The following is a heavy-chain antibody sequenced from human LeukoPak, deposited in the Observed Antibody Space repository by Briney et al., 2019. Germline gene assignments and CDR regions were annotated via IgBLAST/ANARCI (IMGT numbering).Heavy chain of an antibody. D-gene: IGHD1-26*01. Sequence: ASVKVPCKASGYTFTSYIISWVRQAPGQGLEWMGWISTYNDNTNYAQKFQVRVTMTTDTSTSTAYMELRSLTSDDTAVYYCARGYPSDYWGQGTLVTVSS. CDR2: ISTYNDNT. CDR3: ARGYPSDY. V-gene: IGHV1-18*04. CDR1: GYTFTSYI. J-gene: IGHJ4*02.